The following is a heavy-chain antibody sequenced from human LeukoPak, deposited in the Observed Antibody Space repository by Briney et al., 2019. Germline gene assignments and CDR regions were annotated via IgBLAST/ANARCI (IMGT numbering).Heavy chain of an antibody. CDR3: AHHFTLVTTLVLDYYGMDV. CDR2: ISGSGGST. D-gene: IGHD4-17*01. Sequence: GGSLRLSCAASGFTFSSYAMSWVRQAPGEGLEWVSAISGSGGSTYYADSVKGRFTISRDNSKNTLYLQMNSLRAEDTAVYYCAHHFTLVTTLVLDYYGMDVWGQGTTVTVSS. J-gene: IGHJ6*02. CDR1: GFTFSSYA. V-gene: IGHV3-23*01.